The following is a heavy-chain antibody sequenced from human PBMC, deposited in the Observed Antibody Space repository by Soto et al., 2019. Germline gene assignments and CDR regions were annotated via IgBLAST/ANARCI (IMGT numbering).Heavy chain of an antibody. CDR3: ARDFKRYSSPPGPLEY. J-gene: IGHJ4*02. Sequence: PSQTLSLTCAISGDSVSSKNAAWNWIRQSPSRGLEWLGRTYYRSKWHNDYAVSVKGRITINPDTSKNQFSLQLSSVTVADTAVYYCARDFKRYSSPPGPLEYWGLGTLVTVSS. D-gene: IGHD6-13*01. CDR1: GDSVSSKNAA. V-gene: IGHV6-1*01. CDR2: TYYRSKWHN.